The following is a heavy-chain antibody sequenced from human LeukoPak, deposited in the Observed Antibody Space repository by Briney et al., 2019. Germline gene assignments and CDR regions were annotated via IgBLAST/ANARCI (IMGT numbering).Heavy chain of an antibody. J-gene: IGHJ4*02. CDR3: ARHARGYSYGIPFYFDY. V-gene: IGHV4-39*01. Sequence: SETLSLTCTVSGGSISSSSYYWGWIRQPPGKGLEWIGNIYYSGSTYYNPSLKRRVTISVDTSKNQFSLHLSSVTAADTAVYYCARHARGYSYGIPFYFDYWGQGTLVTVSS. D-gene: IGHD5-18*01. CDR1: GGSISSSSYY. CDR2: IYYSGST.